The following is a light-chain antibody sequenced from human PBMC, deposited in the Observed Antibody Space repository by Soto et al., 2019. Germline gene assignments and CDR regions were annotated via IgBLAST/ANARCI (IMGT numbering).Light chain of an antibody. CDR2: DAS. CDR3: QQYETFSGT. V-gene: IGKV1-5*01. Sequence: IQMTQSPSTLSASVGNTFTVTCRASQSVSGWLAWYQQKPGEAPKXLIYDASALPRGVPSRFSGSGSGTKFTLTIASLKPDDFATYDGQQYETFSGTFGPGTKVDIK. CDR1: QSVSGW. J-gene: IGKJ1*01.